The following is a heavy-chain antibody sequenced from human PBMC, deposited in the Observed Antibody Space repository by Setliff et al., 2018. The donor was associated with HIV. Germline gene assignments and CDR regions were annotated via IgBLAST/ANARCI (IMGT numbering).Heavy chain of an antibody. Sequence: GESLKISCQGSGYIFTGYWVGWVRQMAGKGLEWMGMIHPVDSDVRYSPSFEGQVTISADKSTSTAYLQWTGLKASDTAMYYCARIGDTSGYYFYIFDLWGQGTMVTVSS. CDR3: ARIGDTSGYYFYIFDL. D-gene: IGHD3-22*01. CDR2: IHPVDSDV. J-gene: IGHJ3*01. V-gene: IGHV5-51*01. CDR1: GYIFTGYW.